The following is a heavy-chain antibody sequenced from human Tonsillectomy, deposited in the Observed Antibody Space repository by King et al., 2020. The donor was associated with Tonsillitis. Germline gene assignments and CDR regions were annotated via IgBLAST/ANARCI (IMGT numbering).Heavy chain of an antibody. V-gene: IGHV1-18*01. J-gene: IGHJ4*02. CDR1: GYTFTSYG. CDR3: ARDVDWNLDY. CDR2: INPYNGDT. Sequence: VQLVQSGAEVKKPGASVKVSCKASGYTFTSYGFSWVRQAPGQGLEWMGWINPYNGDTKYPQNLQGRVTMTTDTSTGIVSMELRSLTSDDTAVYYCARDVDWNLDYWGQGTLVTVSS. D-gene: IGHD1-1*01.